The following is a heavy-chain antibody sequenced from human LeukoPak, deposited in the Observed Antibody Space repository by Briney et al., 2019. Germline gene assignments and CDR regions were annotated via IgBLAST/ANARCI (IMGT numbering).Heavy chain of an antibody. CDR3: ARTYSGYDWGPYDY. D-gene: IGHD5-12*01. Sequence: PSETLSLTCTVSGGSISSYYWSWIRQPPGKGLEWIGYIYYSGSTNYNPSLKSRVTILVDTSKNQFSLKLSSVTAADTAVYYCARTYSGYDWGPYDYWGQGTLVTVSS. J-gene: IGHJ4*02. CDR2: IYYSGST. V-gene: IGHV4-59*01. CDR1: GGSISSYY.